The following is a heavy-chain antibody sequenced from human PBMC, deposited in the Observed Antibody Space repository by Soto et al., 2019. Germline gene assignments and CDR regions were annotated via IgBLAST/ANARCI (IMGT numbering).Heavy chain of an antibody. J-gene: IGHJ4*02. V-gene: IGHV4-4*07. Sequence: ETLSLTCLVSVVSFSSYTWSWVRQPANKGLEWIGRVFSSVSATYSPSLKSRVRISMDTPENRISLKLDSVTAADAGVYYCTRDGMTTGDTWGPGTLVTVSS. CDR2: VFSSVSA. D-gene: IGHD2-21*02. CDR1: VVSFSSYT. CDR3: TRDGMTTGDT.